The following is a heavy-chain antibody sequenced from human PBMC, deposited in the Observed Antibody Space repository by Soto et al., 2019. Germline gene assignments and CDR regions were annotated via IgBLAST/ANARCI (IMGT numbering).Heavy chain of an antibody. Sequence: GGSLRLSSAASGFTFSSYGMHWVRQAPGKGLEWVAIIWYDGSNKYYADSVKGRFTISRDSSKNTLYLQMNSLRAEDTAVYYCARVGSSWSFDYWGQGTLVTVSS. V-gene: IGHV3-33*01. CDR2: IWYDGSNK. CDR1: GFTFSSYG. J-gene: IGHJ4*02. CDR3: ARVGSSWSFDY. D-gene: IGHD6-13*01.